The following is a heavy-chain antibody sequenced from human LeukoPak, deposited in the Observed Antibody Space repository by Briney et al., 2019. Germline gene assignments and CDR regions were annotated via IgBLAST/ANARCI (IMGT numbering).Heavy chain of an antibody. CDR1: GFTFSSYG. Sequence: GGSLRLSCAASGFTFSSYGMHWVRQAPGKGLEWVAFIRYDGSNKYYADSVKGRFTISRDNSKDTLYLQMNSLKAEDTAVYYCAKEGYDFWSGYSNYPYFDYWGQGTLVTVSS. D-gene: IGHD3-3*01. CDR2: IRYDGSNK. J-gene: IGHJ4*02. CDR3: AKEGYDFWSGYSNYPYFDY. V-gene: IGHV3-30*02.